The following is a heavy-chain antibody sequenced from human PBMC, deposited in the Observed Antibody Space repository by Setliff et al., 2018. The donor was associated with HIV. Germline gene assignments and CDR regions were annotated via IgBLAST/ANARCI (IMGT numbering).Heavy chain of an antibody. CDR3: ARHISSYYYGADTYGGFDP. V-gene: IGHV4-39*01. D-gene: IGHD3-10*01. CDR1: GGSIRGTSFY. Sequence: KASETLSLTCSVSGGSIRGTSFYWGWIRQPPGKGLEWIGYIYIYNSGSTNYNPSLTSRVTISADTSRKQFSLKVNSVTAADTAVDYCARHISSYYYGADTYGGFDPWGQGTMVTVSS. CDR2: IYIYNSGST. J-gene: IGHJ5*01.